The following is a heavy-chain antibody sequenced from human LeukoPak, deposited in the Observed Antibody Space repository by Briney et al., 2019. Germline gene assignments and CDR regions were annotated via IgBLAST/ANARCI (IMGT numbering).Heavy chain of an antibody. D-gene: IGHD3-10*01. CDR3: AKDYGSGSYIFDY. CDR2: ISGSGGST. J-gene: IGHJ4*02. Sequence: GGSLRLSCAASGFPFSTFGMSWVRQPLGKGLEWVSAISGSGGSTYYADSVKGRFTISRDNSKNTLYLQMNSLRAEDTAVYYCAKDYGSGSYIFDYWGQGTLVTVSS. V-gene: IGHV3-23*01. CDR1: GFPFSTFG.